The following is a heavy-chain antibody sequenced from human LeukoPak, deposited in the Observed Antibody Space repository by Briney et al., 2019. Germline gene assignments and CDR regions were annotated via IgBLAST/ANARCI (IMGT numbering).Heavy chain of an antibody. V-gene: IGHV1-46*01. CDR1: GYTFTSYY. CDR2: INPSGGST. J-gene: IGHJ3*02. Sequence: ASVKVSCKASGYTFTSYYMHWVRQAPGQGLEWMGIINPSGGSTSYAQKFQGRVTMTRDMSTSTVYMELSSLRSEDTAVYYCARDGGYCGGDCYSRVAFDIWGQGTMVTVSS. D-gene: IGHD2-21*02. CDR3: ARDGGYCGGDCYSRVAFDI.